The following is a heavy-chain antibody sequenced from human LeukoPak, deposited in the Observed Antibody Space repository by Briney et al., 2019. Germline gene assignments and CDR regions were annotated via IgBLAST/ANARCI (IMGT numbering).Heavy chain of an antibody. V-gene: IGHV4-61*05. CDR3: ARGVVAARFWFDP. CDR2: IYYSGST. J-gene: IGHJ5*02. Sequence: PSETLSLTCTVSGGSIRSSYYYWGWIRQPPRKGLEWIGYIYYSGSTNYNPSLKSRVTISVDTSKNQFSLKLSSVTAADTAVYYCARGVVAARFWFDPWGQGTLVTVSS. D-gene: IGHD6-6*01. CDR1: GGSIRSSYYY.